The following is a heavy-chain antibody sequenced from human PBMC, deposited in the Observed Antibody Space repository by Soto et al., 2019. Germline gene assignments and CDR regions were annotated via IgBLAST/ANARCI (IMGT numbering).Heavy chain of an antibody. D-gene: IGHD3-16*01. J-gene: IGHJ4*02. Sequence: PGGSLRLSCAASGFSFEDFAMHWVRRAPGKGLEWVAGIDWNGDNIGYEDSVKGRFTVSRDNAKYFLFLEMNSLRAEDTALYFCVKDTFMKYHDSRGFSYFDSWGQGPQITFSS. CDR2: IDWNGDNI. V-gene: IGHV3-9*01. CDR3: VKDTFMKYHDSRGFSYFDS. CDR1: GFSFEDFA.